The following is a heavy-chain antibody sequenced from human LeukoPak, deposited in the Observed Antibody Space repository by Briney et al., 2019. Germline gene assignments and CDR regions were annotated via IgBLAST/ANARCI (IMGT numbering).Heavy chain of an antibody. D-gene: IGHD7-27*01. J-gene: IGHJ4*02. Sequence: GASVKVSCKASGYTFTSYGISWVRQAPGQGLEWMRWISAYNGNTNYAQKLQGRVTMTTDTSTSTAYMELRSLRSDDTAVYYCARRRDSNWVYYFDYWGQGTLVTVSS. V-gene: IGHV1-18*01. CDR2: ISAYNGNT. CDR3: ARRRDSNWVYYFDY. CDR1: GYTFTSYG.